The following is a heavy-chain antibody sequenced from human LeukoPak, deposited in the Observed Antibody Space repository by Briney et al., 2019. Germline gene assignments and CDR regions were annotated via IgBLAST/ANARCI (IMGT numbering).Heavy chain of an antibody. CDR2: INNDGSGT. Sequence: GGSLRLSCAASGFTFSSNWMHWVRQAPGKGLVRVSRINNDGSGTSYADSVKGRFTISRDNAKNTLYLQMNGLRVEDTAVYYCARRGDGYNNGMDVWGQGTTVTVSS. D-gene: IGHD5-24*01. CDR1: GFTFSSNW. V-gene: IGHV3-74*01. CDR3: ARRGDGYNNGMDV. J-gene: IGHJ6*02.